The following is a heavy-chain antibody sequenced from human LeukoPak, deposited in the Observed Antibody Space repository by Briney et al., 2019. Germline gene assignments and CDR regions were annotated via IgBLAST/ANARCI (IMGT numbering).Heavy chain of an antibody. CDR1: GFTFSSYA. D-gene: IGHD2-2*01. CDR3: AKGYNCSSTSCLYYYMDV. Sequence: PGGSLRLSCAASGFTFSSYAMSWVRQAPGKGLEWVSAISGSGGSTYYADSVKGRFTISRENSKNTLYLQMNSLRAEDTAVYYCAKGYNCSSTSCLYYYMDVWGKGTTVTVSS. CDR2: ISGSGGST. J-gene: IGHJ6*03. V-gene: IGHV3-23*01.